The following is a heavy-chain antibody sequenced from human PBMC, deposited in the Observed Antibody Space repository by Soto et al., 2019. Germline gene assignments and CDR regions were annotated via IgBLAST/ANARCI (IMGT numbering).Heavy chain of an antibody. D-gene: IGHD3-3*01. V-gene: IGHV4-30-4*01. Sequence: PSETLSLTCTVSGGSTSSDNYWSWIRQPPGKGLEWIGHIYYSGNTDYNPSLKSRLAISIDTSKNQFSLKLSSVTAADTAVYYCARDQGGITIFGVPYGMDVWGQGTTVTVAS. J-gene: IGHJ6*02. CDR2: IYYSGNT. CDR1: GGSTSSDNY. CDR3: ARDQGGITIFGVPYGMDV.